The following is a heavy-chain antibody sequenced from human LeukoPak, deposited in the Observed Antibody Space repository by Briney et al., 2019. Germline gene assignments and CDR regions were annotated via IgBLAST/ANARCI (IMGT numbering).Heavy chain of an antibody. J-gene: IGHJ4*02. CDR2: IYTSGST. Sequence: GGSLRLSCAASGFTVTSNYISWVRQAPGKGLEWVSLIYTSGSTYYADSVKGRFTISRDNSKNTLYLQMNSLRAEDTAVYYCARVTTSGRYKFDYWGQGTLVTVSS. V-gene: IGHV3-53*01. D-gene: IGHD3-10*01. CDR3: ARVTTSGRYKFDY. CDR1: GFTVTSNY.